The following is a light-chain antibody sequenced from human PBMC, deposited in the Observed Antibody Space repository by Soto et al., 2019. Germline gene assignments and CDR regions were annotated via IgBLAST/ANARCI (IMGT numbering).Light chain of an antibody. V-gene: IGKV3-11*01. Sequence: EIVLTQSPATLSLSPGXRATLSCRASQSVSSYLAWYQQKPGQAPRLLIYDASDRATGIPARFSVSGSGTDFTLTISSLEPEDFAVYYCQQRSNWPPFTFGPVTKVDTK. CDR1: QSVSSY. CDR3: QQRSNWPPFT. J-gene: IGKJ3*01. CDR2: DAS.